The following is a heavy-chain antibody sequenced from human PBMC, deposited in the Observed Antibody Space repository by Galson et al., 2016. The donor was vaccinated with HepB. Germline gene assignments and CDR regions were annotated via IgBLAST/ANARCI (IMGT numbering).Heavy chain of an antibody. CDR2: ITWNSGII. V-gene: IGHV3-9*01. D-gene: IGHD3-3*01. CDR1: GFSFDDYA. J-gene: IGHJ6*02. Sequence: SLRLSCAASGFSFDDYAMHWVRQAPGQGLEWVSGITWNSGIIGYADSVKGRFTISRDNAKNSLYLQMNSLRGEDTAIYYCAKDIAILEWLNGMDVWGQGTTVTISS. CDR3: AKDIAILEWLNGMDV.